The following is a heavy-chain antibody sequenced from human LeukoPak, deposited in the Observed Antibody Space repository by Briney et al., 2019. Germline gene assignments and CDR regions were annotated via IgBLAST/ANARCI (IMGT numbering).Heavy chain of an antibody. V-gene: IGHV3-30-3*01. CDR1: GFTFSSYA. CDR3: ARVRGYWFEEHDAFDI. CDR2: ISYDGSNK. Sequence: GGSLRLSCAASGFTFSSYAMHWVRQAPGKGLEWVAVISYDGSNKYYADSVKGRFTISRDNSKNTLYLQMNSLRAEDTAVYYCARVRGYWFEEHDAFDIWGQGTMVTVSS. J-gene: IGHJ3*02. D-gene: IGHD3-10*01.